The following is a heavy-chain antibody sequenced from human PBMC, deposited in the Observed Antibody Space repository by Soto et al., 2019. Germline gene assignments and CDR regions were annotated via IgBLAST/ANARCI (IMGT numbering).Heavy chain of an antibody. D-gene: IGHD3-10*01. CDR2: INPDGGAK. J-gene: IGHJ4*02. CDR3: AKAFYNGNSDFGY. Sequence: EVHLVESGGGLVQPGGSLRLSCAASGFSFSNYWMTWFRQAPGKGLEWVANINPDGGAKYYVESVKGRFSISRDNAKNSLYLQMSNLRADDTAVYYCAKAFYNGNSDFGYWGQGTLVTVSS. V-gene: IGHV3-7*05. CDR1: GFSFSNYW.